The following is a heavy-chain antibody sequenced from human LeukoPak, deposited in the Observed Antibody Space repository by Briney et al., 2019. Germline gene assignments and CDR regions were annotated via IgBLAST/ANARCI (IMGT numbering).Heavy chain of an antibody. CDR1: GFTVSTNY. Sequence: HPGGSLRLSCAASGFTVSTNYMSWVRQAPGKGLEWVSVMYSDGSTYYADSMKGRFTISRDNSKNTLYLQMNSLRAEDTAVYYCARVQHYYDSSGSLYYWGQGTLVTVSS. V-gene: IGHV3-53*01. CDR3: ARVQHYYDSSGSLYY. D-gene: IGHD3-22*01. CDR2: MYSDGST. J-gene: IGHJ4*02.